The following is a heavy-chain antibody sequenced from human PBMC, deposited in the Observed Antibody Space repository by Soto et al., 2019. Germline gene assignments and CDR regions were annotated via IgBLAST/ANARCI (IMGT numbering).Heavy chain of an antibody. Sequence: GGSLRLSCAASGFTFSDSAMHWVRQASGKGLEWLGRIRSKANNYATAYAASVKGRFTISRDDSKNTAYLQMNSLKTEDTAVYFCARLWSEREPNFDHWGRGTLVTVSS. V-gene: IGHV3-73*01. CDR2: IRSKANNYAT. D-gene: IGHD1-26*01. J-gene: IGHJ4*02. CDR3: ARLWSEREPNFDH. CDR1: GFTFSDSA.